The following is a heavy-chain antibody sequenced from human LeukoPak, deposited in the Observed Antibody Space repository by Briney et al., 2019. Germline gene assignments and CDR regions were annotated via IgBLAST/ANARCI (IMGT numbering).Heavy chain of an antibody. CDR1: GGSFSGYY. CDR3: ARLEPYSSTSH. V-gene: IGHV4-34*01. D-gene: IGHD6-13*01. Sequence: SETLSLTCAVYGGSFSGYYWSWIRQPPGKGLEWIGEISHSGSTNYNPSLKSRVTISVDTSKNQFSLKLSSVTAADTAVYYCARLEPYSSTSHWGQGTLVTVSS. CDR2: ISHSGST. J-gene: IGHJ4*02.